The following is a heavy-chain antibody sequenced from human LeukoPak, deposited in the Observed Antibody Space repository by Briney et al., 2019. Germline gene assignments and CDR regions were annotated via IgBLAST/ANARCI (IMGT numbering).Heavy chain of an antibody. CDR1: GGSISSSSYY. J-gene: IGHJ3*02. Sequence: SETLSLTCTVSGGSISSSSYYWGWIRQPPGKGLEWIGSIYYSGSTYYNPSLKSRVTISVDTSKNQFSLKLSSVTAADTAVYYCARLHTAMEFAFDIWGQGTMVTVSS. CDR2: IYYSGST. CDR3: ARLHTAMEFAFDI. D-gene: IGHD5-18*01. V-gene: IGHV4-39*07.